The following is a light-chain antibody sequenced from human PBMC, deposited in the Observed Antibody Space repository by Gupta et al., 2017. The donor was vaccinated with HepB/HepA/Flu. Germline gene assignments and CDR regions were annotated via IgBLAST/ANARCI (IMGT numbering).Light chain of an antibody. Sequence: QSVLTQPPSASGTPGQRIPISCSGSSSNIGNKPVNWYQQVPGTVPKLLIYTNYQRPSGVPARFSGSKSGTTAALAIIGLQAEDEADYYCAVLDDSRRAWVFGGGTKLTVL. V-gene: IGLV1-44*01. J-gene: IGLJ3*02. CDR2: TNY. CDR1: SSNIGNKP. CDR3: AVLDDSRRAWV.